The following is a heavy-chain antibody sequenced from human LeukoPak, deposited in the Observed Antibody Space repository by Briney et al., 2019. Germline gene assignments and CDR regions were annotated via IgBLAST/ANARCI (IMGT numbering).Heavy chain of an antibody. V-gene: IGHV4-59*01. CDR2: IYYSGST. CDR3: ARELAAAGLRFDP. J-gene: IGHJ5*02. D-gene: IGHD6-13*01. Sequence: PSETLSLTCTVSGDSPSNNYWSWIRQPPGKGLEWIGYIYYSGSTNYNPSLKSRVTISVDTSKNQFSLKLSSVTAADTAVYYCARELAAAGLRFDPWGQGTLVTASS. CDR1: GDSPSNNY.